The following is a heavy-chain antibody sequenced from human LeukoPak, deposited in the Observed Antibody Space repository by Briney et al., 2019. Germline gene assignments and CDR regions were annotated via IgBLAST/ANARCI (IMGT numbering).Heavy chain of an antibody. CDR3: ARAAGYYFDY. CDR2: ITSTSGDM. Sequence: GSLRLSCAASGFTFKSYSMNWVRQAPGKGLEWVAFITSTSGDMFYADSVKGRFTISRDNAKNSLYLQMDSLRAEDTAVYYCARAAGYYFDYWGQGSLVTVSS. J-gene: IGHJ4*02. V-gene: IGHV3-21*05. CDR1: GFTFKSYS.